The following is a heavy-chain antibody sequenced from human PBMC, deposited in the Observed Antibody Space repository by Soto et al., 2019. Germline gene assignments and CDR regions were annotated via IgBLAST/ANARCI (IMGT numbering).Heavy chain of an antibody. CDR3: ARGGTIFGVVIKYYYYGMDV. V-gene: IGHV1-69*01. CDR1: GGTFSSYA. J-gene: IGHJ6*02. CDR2: IIPIFGTA. Sequence: QVQLVQSGAEVKKPGSSVKVSCKASGGTFSSYAISWVRQAPGQGLEWMGGIIPIFGTANYAQKFQGRVTITADESTSTAYMELSSLRSEYTAVYYCARGGTIFGVVIKYYYYGMDVWGQGTTVTVSS. D-gene: IGHD3-3*01.